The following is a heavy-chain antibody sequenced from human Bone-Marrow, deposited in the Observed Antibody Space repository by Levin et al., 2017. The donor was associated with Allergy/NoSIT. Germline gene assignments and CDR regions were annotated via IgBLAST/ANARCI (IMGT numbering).Heavy chain of an antibody. V-gene: IGHV3-53*01. D-gene: IGHD2-15*01. J-gene: IGHJ5*02. CDR1: GFSVSENF. Sequence: PGGSLRLSCEVSGFSVSENFLSWVRQTPRKGLEWVSVVYGGGSTYYADSVKGRFIVSRDMAKNTVFLQLNDLRAEDTAVYYCAREGFCSDGICYSGSDGSSWGQGTLVTVS. CDR3: AREGFCSDGICYSGSDGSS. CDR2: VYGGGST.